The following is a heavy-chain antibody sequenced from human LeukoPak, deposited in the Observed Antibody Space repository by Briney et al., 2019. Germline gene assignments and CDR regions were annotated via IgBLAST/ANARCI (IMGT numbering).Heavy chain of an antibody. J-gene: IGHJ4*02. D-gene: IGHD2-2*01. CDR3: AKDSGDIVVVPVAL. CDR2: ISGSGGST. CDR1: GFTFSSYA. V-gene: IGHV3-23*01. Sequence: GGSLRLSCAASGFTFSSYAMSWVRQAPGKGLEWVSAISGSGGSTCYADSVKGRFTISRDNSKNTLYLQMNSLRAEDTAVYYCAKDSGDIVVVPVALWGQGTLVTVSS.